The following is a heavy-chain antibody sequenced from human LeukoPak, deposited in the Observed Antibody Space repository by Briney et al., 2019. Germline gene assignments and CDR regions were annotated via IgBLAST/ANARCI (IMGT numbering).Heavy chain of an antibody. V-gene: IGHV4-34*01. CDR2: INHSGST. Sequence: PSETLSLTCAVYGGSFSGYYWSWIRQPPGKGLEWIGEINHSGSTNYNPSLKSRVTISVDTSKNQFSLKLSSVTAADTAVYYCARGYSPVVVVAATVYFDYWGQGTLVTVSS. CDR3: ARGYSPVVVVAATVYFDY. CDR1: GGSFSGYY. D-gene: IGHD2-15*01. J-gene: IGHJ4*02.